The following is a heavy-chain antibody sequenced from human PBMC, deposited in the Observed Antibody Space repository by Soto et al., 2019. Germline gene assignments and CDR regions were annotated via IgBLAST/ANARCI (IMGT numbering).Heavy chain of an antibody. CDR1: GFTLSSYN. D-gene: IGHD4-17*01. CDR2: ISSDSSTI. Sequence: PGGSLKLSCAASGFTLSSYNMNWVRQAPGKGLEWVSYISSDSSTIHYADSVKGRFTLSRDNAKNSLNLQMNSLRAEDTAVYYCALSYAPFDYWGQGTLVTVSS. CDR3: ALSYAPFDY. V-gene: IGHV3-48*01. J-gene: IGHJ4*02.